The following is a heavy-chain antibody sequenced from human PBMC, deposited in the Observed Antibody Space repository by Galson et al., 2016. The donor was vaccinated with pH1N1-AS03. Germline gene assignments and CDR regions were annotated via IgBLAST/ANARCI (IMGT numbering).Heavy chain of an antibody. J-gene: IGHJ4*02. CDR1: GYRFTNYW. Sequence: QSGAEVKKPGESLKISCKGSGYRFTNYWIGWVRQMPGKGLEWMGIIYPGNSDSRYNKSFQGQVTISADTSISTVYLQWSSLQASDTAMYYCARPRLNYFDNWGQGTLVTGSS. V-gene: IGHV5-51*03. CDR2: IYPGNSDS. D-gene: IGHD3-16*01. CDR3: ARPRLNYFDN.